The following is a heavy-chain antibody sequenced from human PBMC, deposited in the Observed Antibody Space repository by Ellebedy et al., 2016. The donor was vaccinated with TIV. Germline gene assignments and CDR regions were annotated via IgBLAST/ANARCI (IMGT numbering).Heavy chain of an antibody. CDR2: VNPNGGGT. V-gene: IGHV1-46*01. Sequence: AASVKVSCKASGYTFTNYYMHWVRQAPGQGLEWMGMVNPNGGGTRYAQRFQGRITMTRDTSTSTVYMELSSLRSEDTAMYFCARDPSWLYFDLWGRGTLVTVSS. D-gene: IGHD3-10*01. CDR3: ARDPSWLYFDL. CDR1: GYTFTNYY. J-gene: IGHJ2*01.